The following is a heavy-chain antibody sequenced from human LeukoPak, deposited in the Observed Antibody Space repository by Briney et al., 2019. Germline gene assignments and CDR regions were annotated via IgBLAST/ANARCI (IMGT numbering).Heavy chain of an antibody. J-gene: IGHJ4*02. V-gene: IGHV3-23*01. CDR2: VISDGTT. CDR1: AFTFSIYD. Sequence: GGSLRLSCAASAFTFSIYDMSWVRQAPGKGLEWVSIVISDGTTYCADSVKGRFTISRDNSKNTVYLQMNSLRAEDTAVYYCARSRGHDYWGQGTLVTVSS. D-gene: IGHD3/OR15-3a*01. CDR3: ARSRGHDY.